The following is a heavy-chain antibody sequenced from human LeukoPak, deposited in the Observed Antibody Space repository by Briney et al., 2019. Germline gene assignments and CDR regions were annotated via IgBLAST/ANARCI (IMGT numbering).Heavy chain of an antibody. CDR1: GFTFSSYG. Sequence: PGGSLRLSCAASGFTFSSYGMYWVRQAPGKGLEWMAYIRFDGTNKYYAESVKGRFTISRDSSKNTLYLQMNSLKPEDAAIYYCAKDRGTYFFSDYWGQGTLVTVSS. J-gene: IGHJ4*02. CDR2: IRFDGTNK. CDR3: AKDRGTYFFSDY. D-gene: IGHD1-26*01. V-gene: IGHV3-30*02.